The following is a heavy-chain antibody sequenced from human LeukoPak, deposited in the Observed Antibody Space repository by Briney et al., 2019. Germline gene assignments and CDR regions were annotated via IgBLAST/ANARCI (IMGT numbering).Heavy chain of an antibody. Sequence: ASVKVSCKASGYTFTGYYMHWVRQAPGQGLEWMGIINPSGGSTSYAQKFQGRVTMTRDTSTSTVYMELSSLRSEDTAVYYCAHSSWYNYFDYWGQGTLVTVSS. V-gene: IGHV1-46*01. D-gene: IGHD6-13*01. J-gene: IGHJ4*02. CDR2: INPSGGST. CDR3: AHSSWYNYFDY. CDR1: GYTFTGYY.